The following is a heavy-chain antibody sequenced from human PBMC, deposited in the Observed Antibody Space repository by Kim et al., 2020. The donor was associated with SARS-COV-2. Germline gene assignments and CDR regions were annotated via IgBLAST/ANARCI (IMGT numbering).Heavy chain of an antibody. J-gene: IGHJ2*01. CDR2: IYYSGST. V-gene: IGHV4-59*08. CDR1: GGSISSYY. CDR3: ARLREYYYDSSGIYWYFDL. D-gene: IGHD3-22*01. Sequence: SETLSLTCTVSGGSISSYYWSWIRQPPGKGLEWIGYIYYSGSTNYNPSLKSRVTISVDTSKNQFSLKLSSVTAADTAVYYCARLREYYYDSSGIYWYFDLWGRGTLVTVSS.